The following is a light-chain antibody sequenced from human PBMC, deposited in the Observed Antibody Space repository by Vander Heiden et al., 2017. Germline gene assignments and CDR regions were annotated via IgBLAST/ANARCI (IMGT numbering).Light chain of an antibody. CDR2: DKD. V-gene: IGLV3-19*01. Sequence: SSALTQDPTVSVALGQTVRITCQGDSLRSNYASWYQQKPGQAPVLIIYDKDNRPSGLPDRFSGSRSGNTASLTITGAQAEDEADYYCNSRDSSGNHLVFGGGTKLTVL. CDR1: SLRSNY. J-gene: IGLJ2*01. CDR3: NSRDSSGNHLV.